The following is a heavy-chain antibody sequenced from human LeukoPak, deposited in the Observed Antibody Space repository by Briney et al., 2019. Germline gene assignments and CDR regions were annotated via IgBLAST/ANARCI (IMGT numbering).Heavy chain of an antibody. CDR1: GFTFSSYW. J-gene: IGHJ4*02. D-gene: IGHD3-9*01. Sequence: GGSLRLSCAASGFTFSSYWMSWVRQAPGKGLEWVANIKQDGSEKYYVDSVKGRFTISRDNAKNSLYLQMSSLRAEDTAVYYCARARYFDWDDFDYWGQGTLVTVSS. CDR2: IKQDGSEK. CDR3: ARARYFDWDDFDY. V-gene: IGHV3-7*01.